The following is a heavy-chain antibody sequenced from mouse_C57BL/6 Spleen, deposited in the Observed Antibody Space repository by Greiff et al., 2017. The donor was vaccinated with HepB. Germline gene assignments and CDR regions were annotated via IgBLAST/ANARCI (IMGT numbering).Heavy chain of an antibody. D-gene: IGHD2-2*01. V-gene: IGHV1-26*01. J-gene: IGHJ3*01. Sequence: EVQLQQSGPELVKPGASVKISCKASGYTFTDYYMNWVKQSHGKSLEWIGDINPNNGGTSYNQKFKGKATLTVDKSSSTAYMELRSLTSEDSAVYYCAREDGYGFAYWGQGTLVTVSA. CDR1: GYTFTDYY. CDR3: AREDGYGFAY. CDR2: INPNNGGT.